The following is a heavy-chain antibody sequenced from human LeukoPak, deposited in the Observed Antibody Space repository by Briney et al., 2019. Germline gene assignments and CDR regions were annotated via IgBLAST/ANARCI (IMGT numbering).Heavy chain of an antibody. CDR2: IYHSGST. V-gene: IGHV4-38-2*02. CDR3: ARLIDSSGFPPFDP. J-gene: IGHJ5*02. CDR1: GYSISSGYY. Sequence: PSETLSLTCTVSGYSISSGYYWGWIRQPPGEGLEWIGSIYHSGSTYYNPSLKSRVTISVDTSKNQFSLKLSSVTAADTAVYYCARLIDSSGFPPFDPWAQGPLVTVSS. D-gene: IGHD3-22*01.